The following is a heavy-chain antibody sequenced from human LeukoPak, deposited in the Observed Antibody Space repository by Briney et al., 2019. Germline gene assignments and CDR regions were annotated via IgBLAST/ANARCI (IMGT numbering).Heavy chain of an antibody. J-gene: IGHJ4*02. CDR1: GDSISTSRYS. D-gene: IGHD2-15*01. Sequence: KPSETLSLTCTVSGDSISTSRYSWGWIRQPPGKGLEWIGSMYYTRSTHYNPSLKSRVTISVDTSNNQFSLKLTSVTAADTAVYYCASHYLVAARPYFDYWGQGTLVTVSS. V-gene: IGHV4-39*07. CDR3: ASHYLVAARPYFDY. CDR2: MYYTRST.